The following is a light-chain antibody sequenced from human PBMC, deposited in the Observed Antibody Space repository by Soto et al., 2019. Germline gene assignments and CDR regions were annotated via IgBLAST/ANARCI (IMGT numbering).Light chain of an antibody. J-gene: IGLJ2*01. CDR2: SNN. V-gene: IGLV1-44*01. CDR3: AAWDDSLNGVV. Sequence: QSVLTQPPSASGTPGQRVTISCSGSSSNIGSNTVNWYQQLPGTAPKLLIYSNNQRPSGVPDRFSGSKFGTSASLAISGLKSEDEADYYCAAWDDSLNGVVFGGGTKLTVL. CDR1: SSNIGSNT.